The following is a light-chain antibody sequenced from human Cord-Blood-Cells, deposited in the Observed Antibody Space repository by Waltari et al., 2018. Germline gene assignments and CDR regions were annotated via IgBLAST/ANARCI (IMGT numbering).Light chain of an antibody. V-gene: IGKV1-33*01. CDR2: DAS. CDR3: QQYDNLPYT. J-gene: IGKJ2*01. CDR1: QDLSNF. Sequence: DIQMTQSPSSLSASVGDRVTITCQASQDLSNFLNWYQQKPGKAPKLLIYDASNLETGVPSRFSGSGSGTDVTFTISSLQPEDIATYFCQQYDNLPYTFGQGTKPEIK.